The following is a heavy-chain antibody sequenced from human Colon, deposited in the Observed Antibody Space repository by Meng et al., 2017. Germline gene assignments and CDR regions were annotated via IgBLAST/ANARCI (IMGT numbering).Heavy chain of an antibody. Sequence: GESLKISCAASGFTFSSYWMHWVRQAPGKGLVWVSRINRDGSRPNYADSVEGRFPISRDNAKNTLYLQMNSLRAEDTAVYYCARGGFDAYYFDFWGQGTLVTVSS. CDR2: INRDGSRP. J-gene: IGHJ4*02. V-gene: IGHV3-74*01. CDR1: GFTFSSYW. CDR3: ARGGFDAYYFDF. D-gene: IGHD2/OR15-2a*01.